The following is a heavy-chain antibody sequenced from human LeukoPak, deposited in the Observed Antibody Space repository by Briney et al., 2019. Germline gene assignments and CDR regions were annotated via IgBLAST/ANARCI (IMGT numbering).Heavy chain of an antibody. CDR1: GGSVSRY. J-gene: IGHJ4*02. CDR3: ARETSLTGYASGLGFNY. V-gene: IGHV4-59*02. D-gene: IGHD6-19*01. Sequence: KPSETLSLTCTVSGGSVSRYWSWIRQPPGKGLEWIGYIYDSGNTNYNPSLKSRVTISIDTSKNQFSLRLTSVTAADTATYYCARETSLTGYASGLGFNYWGQGILVTASS. CDR2: IYDSGNT.